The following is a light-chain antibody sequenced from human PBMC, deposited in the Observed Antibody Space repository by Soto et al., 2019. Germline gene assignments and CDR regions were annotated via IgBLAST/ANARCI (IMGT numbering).Light chain of an antibody. CDR3: QHAKSFPVT. CDR2: AAS. V-gene: IGKV1D-12*01. CDR1: QDVGRW. J-gene: IGKJ5*01. Sequence: DIQMTQSPSSLSASVGDTVTITCRSGQDVGRWLSWYQQKPGKAPKILIFAASSLQSGVPSRFSGSGSGTDFTLTITSLQSEDFATYYCQHAKSFPVTFGQGTRLEIK.